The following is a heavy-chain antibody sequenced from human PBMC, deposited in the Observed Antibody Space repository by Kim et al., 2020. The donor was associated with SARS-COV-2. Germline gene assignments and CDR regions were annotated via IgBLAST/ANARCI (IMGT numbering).Heavy chain of an antibody. V-gene: IGHV1-69*13. J-gene: IGHJ3*02. D-gene: IGHD2-15*01. CDR3: ATFTPLPDAFDM. CDR1: GGTFSSYA. Sequence: SVKVSCKASGGTFSSYAISWVRQAPEQGLEWMGGIIPIFGTANYAQKFQGRVTITADESTSTAYMELSSLRSEDTAVYYCATFTPLPDAFDMWGQGTMVIVSS. CDR2: IIPIFGTA.